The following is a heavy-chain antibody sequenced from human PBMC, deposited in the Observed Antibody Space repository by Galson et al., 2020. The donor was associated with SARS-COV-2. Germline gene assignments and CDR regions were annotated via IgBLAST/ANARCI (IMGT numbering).Heavy chain of an antibody. D-gene: IGHD3-22*01. CDR3: ARDGTYYYDSSGYYNTAIDY. V-gene: IGHV3-7*01. CDR2: IKQDGSEK. Sequence: PGGSLRLSCAASGFTSSSYWMSWVRQAPGKGLEWVANIKQDGSEKFYVDSVKGRFTISRDNAKNSLYLQMNSLRAEDTAVYYCARDGTYYYDSSGYYNTAIDYWGQGTLVTVSS. J-gene: IGHJ4*02. CDR1: GFTSSSYW.